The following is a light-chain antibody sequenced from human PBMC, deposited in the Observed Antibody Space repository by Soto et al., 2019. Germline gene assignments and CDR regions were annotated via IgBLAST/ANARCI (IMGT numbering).Light chain of an antibody. Sequence: EIVLTQSPGTLSFFPGERATLSCRASQSVRSNYVAWYQQKPGQAPRLLIYGASNRATGIPDRFSGGGSGTDFTLTISRLETEDFAVYYCQQYGNSLTFGGGTKVEIX. V-gene: IGKV3-20*01. J-gene: IGKJ4*01. CDR2: GAS. CDR3: QQYGNSLT. CDR1: QSVRSNY.